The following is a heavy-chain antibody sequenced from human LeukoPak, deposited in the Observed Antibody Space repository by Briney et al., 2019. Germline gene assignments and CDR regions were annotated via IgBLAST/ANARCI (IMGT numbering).Heavy chain of an antibody. Sequence: GGSLRLSCAASGFTFTSYAMTWVRQAPGKGLEWVSSISSSGGTTYYADSVKGRFTVSRDNSKNTLYLQMNSLRAEDTAVYYCAKVISGGLAVDVWGQGTTVTVSS. J-gene: IGHJ6*02. CDR2: ISSSGGTT. V-gene: IGHV3-23*01. CDR3: AKVISGGLAVDV. D-gene: IGHD1-26*01. CDR1: GFTFTSYA.